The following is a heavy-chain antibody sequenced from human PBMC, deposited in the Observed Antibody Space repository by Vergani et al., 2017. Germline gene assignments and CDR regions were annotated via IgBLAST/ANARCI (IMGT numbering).Heavy chain of an antibody. Sequence: QVQLVESGGGVVQPGRSLRLSCAASGFTFSSYGMHWVRQAPGKGLEWVAVIWYDGSNKYYADSVKGRFTISRDNSKNTLYLQMNSLRAEDTAVYYCARGGEAARLYNWFDPWGQGTLVTVSS. D-gene: IGHD6-6*01. J-gene: IGHJ5*02. CDR1: GFTFSSYG. V-gene: IGHV3-33*01. CDR2: IWYDGSNK. CDR3: ARGGEAARLYNWFDP.